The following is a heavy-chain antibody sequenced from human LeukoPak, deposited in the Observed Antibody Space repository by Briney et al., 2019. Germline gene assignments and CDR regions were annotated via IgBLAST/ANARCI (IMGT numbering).Heavy chain of an antibody. D-gene: IGHD4-23*01. V-gene: IGHV4-31*03. Sequence: SETLSLTCTVSGDSITTGRHYWSWIRQHPGKGLEWIGYIYYSGSTDYNPSLKSRLSISEDTSKNQFSLKLSSVTAADTAVYYCARGTSWSLSVYFDYWGQGNLVTVSS. CDR3: ARGTSWSLSVYFDY. J-gene: IGHJ4*02. CDR1: GDSITTGRHY. CDR2: IYYSGST.